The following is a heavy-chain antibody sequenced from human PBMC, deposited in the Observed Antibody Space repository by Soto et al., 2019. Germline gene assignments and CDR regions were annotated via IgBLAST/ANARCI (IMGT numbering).Heavy chain of an antibody. D-gene: IGHD1-26*01. CDR2: IKTKTQGETT. V-gene: IGHV3-15*07. J-gene: IGHJ4*02. CDR3: TTGSVEGY. CDR1: GFTISGAW. Sequence: EVQLVESGGGLVKPGGSLRLSCAASGFTISGAWMNWVRQAPGKGLEWVGRIKTKTQGETTDYAAPVKGRFTISRDDSENTLSLHMNSLQIEDTAVYYCTTGSVEGYWGQGTLVTVSS.